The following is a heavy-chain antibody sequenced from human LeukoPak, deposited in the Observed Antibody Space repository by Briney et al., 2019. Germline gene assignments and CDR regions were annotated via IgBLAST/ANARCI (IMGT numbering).Heavy chain of an antibody. CDR3: ASEGVVGLQWTPFDY. CDR1: GGSISSYH. CDR2: IYYRGST. Sequence: KPSETLPLTCTVSGGSISSYHWSWIRQPPGKGLECIGYIYYRGSTNYNPSLTSRVTISVDTSKNQFSLKPSSVTAADTAVHYCASEGVVGLQWTPFDYWGQGTLVTVSS. D-gene: IGHD5-24*01. V-gene: IGHV4-59*01. J-gene: IGHJ4*02.